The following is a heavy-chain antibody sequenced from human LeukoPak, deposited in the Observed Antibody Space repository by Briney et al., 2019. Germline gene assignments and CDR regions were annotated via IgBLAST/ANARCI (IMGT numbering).Heavy chain of an antibody. CDR2: INPNSGGT. Sequence: GASVTVSCTASGYTFTGYYMHWVRQAPGQGLEWMGWINPNSGGTNYAQKFQGRVTMTRDTSISTAYMELSRLRSDDTAVYYCAREYSSSSAFDYWGQGTLVTVSS. D-gene: IGHD6-6*01. CDR3: AREYSSSSAFDY. J-gene: IGHJ4*02. CDR1: GYTFTGYY. V-gene: IGHV1-2*02.